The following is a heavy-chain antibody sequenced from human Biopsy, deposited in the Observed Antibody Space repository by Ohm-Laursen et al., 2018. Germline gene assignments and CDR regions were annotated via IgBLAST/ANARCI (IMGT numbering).Heavy chain of an antibody. V-gene: IGHV4-34*01. CDR1: GGSISGSS. Sequence: GTLSLTCTVSGGSISGSSWSWIRQPPGKGLEWIGEINHRGSTNYNPSLKSRVTISVDTSKNQFSLKVRSVTAADTAVYYCVRGVDYYDPYHYYALDVWGQGTTVTVSS. CDR2: INHRGST. J-gene: IGHJ6*02. CDR3: VRGVDYYDPYHYYALDV. D-gene: IGHD3-22*01.